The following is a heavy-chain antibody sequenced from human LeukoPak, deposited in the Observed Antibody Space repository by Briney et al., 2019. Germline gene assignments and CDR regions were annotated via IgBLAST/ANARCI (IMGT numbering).Heavy chain of an antibody. Sequence: GGSLRLSCAASGFTFSNYWMTWVRQAPGKGLEWVANIKPDGSEKYYVDSVKGRFTISRDNAKNSLYLQMNSLRAEDTAVYYCAREVHGLSGYRSDCWGQGTVVTVSS. CDR3: AREVHGLSGYRSDC. CDR1: GFTFSNYW. CDR2: IKPDGSEK. V-gene: IGHV3-7*01. J-gene: IGHJ4*02. D-gene: IGHD3-22*01.